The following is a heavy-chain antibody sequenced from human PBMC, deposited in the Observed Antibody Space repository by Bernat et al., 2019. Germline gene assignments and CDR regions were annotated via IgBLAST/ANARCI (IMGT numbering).Heavy chain of an antibody. CDR1: GFTFSSYG. Sequence: VQLLESGGGLVQPGRSLRLSCAASGFTFSSYGMHWVRQTPGKGLEWLAVISFDGRNQYYPDSVKGRFTISRDNFKNTLDLQMNSLRPEDTAVYYCAKGVSAGSTHFKWSGMDVWGQGTTVTVSS. V-gene: IGHV3-30*18. D-gene: IGHD3-3*02. CDR2: ISFDGRNQ. CDR3: AKGVSAGSTHFKWSGMDV. J-gene: IGHJ6*02.